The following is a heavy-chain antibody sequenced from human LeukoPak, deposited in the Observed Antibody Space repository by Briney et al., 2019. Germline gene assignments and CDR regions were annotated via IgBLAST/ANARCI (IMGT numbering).Heavy chain of an antibody. V-gene: IGHV3-23*01. CDR2: ISGSGGST. CDR3: AKIRTYYYGSGSFLFDY. D-gene: IGHD3-10*01. Sequence: ETLSLTCTVSGYSISSGYYWGWIRQPPGKGLEWVSAISGSGGSTYYADSVKGRFTISRDNSKNTLYLQMNSLRAEDTAVYYCAKIRTYYYGSGSFLFDYWGQGTLVNVSS. CDR1: GYSISSGYY. J-gene: IGHJ4*02.